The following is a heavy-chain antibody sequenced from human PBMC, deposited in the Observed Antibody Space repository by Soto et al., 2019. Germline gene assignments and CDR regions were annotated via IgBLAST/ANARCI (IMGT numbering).Heavy chain of an antibody. D-gene: IGHD6-25*01. CDR2: INHSGST. Sequence: SETLSLTCAVYGGSFSGYYWSWIRQPPGKGLEWIGEINHSGSTNYNPSLTSRVTISVDTSKNQFSLKLSSVTAADTAGYYCARGRGSRSGGDYFDYWGQGTLVTVSS. V-gene: IGHV4-34*01. CDR1: GGSFSGYY. CDR3: ARGRGSRSGGDYFDY. J-gene: IGHJ4*02.